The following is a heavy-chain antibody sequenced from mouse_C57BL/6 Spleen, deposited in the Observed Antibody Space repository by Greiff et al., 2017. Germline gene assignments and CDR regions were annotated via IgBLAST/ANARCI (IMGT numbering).Heavy chain of an antibody. CDR3: ANSYDAMDY. Sequence: EVQLQQSGPELVKPGASVKISCKASGYSFTGYYMNWVKQSPEKSLEWIGEINPSTGGTTYNQKFKAKATLTVDKSSSTAYMQLKSLTSEDSAVYYCANSYDAMDYWGQGTSVTVSS. V-gene: IGHV1-42*01. CDR1: GYSFTGYY. D-gene: IGHD1-1*01. CDR2: INPSTGGT. J-gene: IGHJ4*01.